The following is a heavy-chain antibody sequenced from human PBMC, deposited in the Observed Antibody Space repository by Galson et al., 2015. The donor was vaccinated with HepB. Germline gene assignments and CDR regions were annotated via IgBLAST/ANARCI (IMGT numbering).Heavy chain of an antibody. J-gene: IGHJ3*02. V-gene: IGHV4-59*01. CDR2: KYHNGDT. CDR1: GGSISGYY. Sequence: LSLTCTVSGGSISGYYWTWIRQPPGKGLEWIGHKYHNGDTTYNPSLRSRVTISLDTSKNQFSLRLNAITAADTGIYYCARASPDSGNYGLPDAFDIWGQGTMVTVSS. D-gene: IGHD3-10*01. CDR3: ARASPDSGNYGLPDAFDI.